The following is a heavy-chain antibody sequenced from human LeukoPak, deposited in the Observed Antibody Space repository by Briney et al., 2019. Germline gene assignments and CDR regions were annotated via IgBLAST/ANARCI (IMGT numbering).Heavy chain of an antibody. J-gene: IGHJ6*03. D-gene: IGHD3-22*01. V-gene: IGHV1-2*02. CDR1: GYTFTSYD. Sequence: ASVKVSCKASGYTFTSYDIHWVRQATGQGLEWMGWMNSNSGGTNYAQKFQGRVTMTRDTSISTAYMELSRLRSDDTAVYYCARDWYYYDSSGYLPVDYYYMDVWGKGTTVTISS. CDR2: MNSNSGGT. CDR3: ARDWYYYDSSGYLPVDYYYMDV.